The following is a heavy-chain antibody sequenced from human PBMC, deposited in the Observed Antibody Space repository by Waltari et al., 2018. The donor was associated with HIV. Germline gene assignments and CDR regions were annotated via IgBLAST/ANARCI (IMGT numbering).Heavy chain of an antibody. CDR2: IYYSGGT. CDR3: ARGQKYYDSTGYLSFLDY. V-gene: IGHV4-39*07. CDR1: GGSISSSSYY. Sequence: QLQLQESGPGLVKPSETLSLICTVSGGSISSSSYYWGWIRQPPGKGLEWIGSIYYSGGTYYNPSRKSRVTISVDTSKNQFSLKLSSVTAADSAVYSCARGQKYYDSTGYLSFLDYWGQGTLVTGSS. J-gene: IGHJ4*02. D-gene: IGHD3-22*01.